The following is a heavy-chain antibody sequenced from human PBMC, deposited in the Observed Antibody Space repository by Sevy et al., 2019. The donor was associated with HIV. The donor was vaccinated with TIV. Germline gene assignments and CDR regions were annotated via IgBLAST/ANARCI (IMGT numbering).Heavy chain of an antibody. V-gene: IGHV3-48*01. Sequence: GGCLRLSCAASGFTFSSYGMNCVRQAPGKGLQWISYMSDRGNTIYYEDSVKGRFTISRDNAKNSLFLQMNSLRVEDTALYHCMRDEDIVRGRYRPEIWGQGTMVTVSS. CDR2: MSDRGNTI. D-gene: IGHD3-16*02. CDR1: GFTFSSYG. CDR3: MRDEDIVRGRYRPEI. J-gene: IGHJ4*02.